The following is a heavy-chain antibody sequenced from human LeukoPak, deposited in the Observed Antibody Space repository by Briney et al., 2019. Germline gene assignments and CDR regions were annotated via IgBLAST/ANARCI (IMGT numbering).Heavy chain of an antibody. D-gene: IGHD2-2*01. Sequence: GASVKVSCKASGYTFTNYYMHRVRQAPGQGLEWMGVINPSGGGTNYAQKFQGRVTMTTDTSTGTAYMELRSLRSDDTAVYYCARGGSGTPGDFDYWGQGTLITVSS. CDR2: INPSGGGT. CDR1: GYTFTNYY. CDR3: ARGGSGTPGDFDY. V-gene: IGHV1-46*01. J-gene: IGHJ4*02.